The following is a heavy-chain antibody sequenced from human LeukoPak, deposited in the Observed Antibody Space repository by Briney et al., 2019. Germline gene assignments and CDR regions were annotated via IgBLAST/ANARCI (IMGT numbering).Heavy chain of an antibody. CDR3: ARAVVGRWIQPYSWYYFDY. Sequence: VASVKVSCKASGYTFTSYGISWVRQAPGQGLEWMGGIIPIFGTANYAQKFQGRVTITTDESTSTAYMELSSLRSEDTAVYYCARAVVGRWIQPYSWYYFDYWGQGTLVTVSS. CDR1: GYTFTSYG. D-gene: IGHD5-18*01. CDR2: IIPIFGTA. V-gene: IGHV1-69*05. J-gene: IGHJ4*02.